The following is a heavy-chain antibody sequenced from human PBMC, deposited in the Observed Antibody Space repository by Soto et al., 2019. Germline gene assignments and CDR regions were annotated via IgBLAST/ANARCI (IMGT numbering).Heavy chain of an antibody. J-gene: IGHJ2*01. Sequence: QVQLVQSGAEVKKPGSSVKVSCKASGGTFSSYAISWVRQAPGQGLEWMVVIIPIFGTANYAQKFQGRVTITADKYTSTADMERSSLSSEDSAVYYCARDLSYSSASGCRGFPSGLWGRGTLVTVSS. CDR1: GGTFSSYA. CDR3: ARDLSYSSASGCRGFPSGL. CDR2: IIPIFGTA. V-gene: IGHV1-69*06. D-gene: IGHD6-6*01.